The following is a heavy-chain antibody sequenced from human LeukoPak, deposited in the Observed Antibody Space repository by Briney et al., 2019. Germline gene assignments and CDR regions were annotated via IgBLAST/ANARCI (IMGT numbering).Heavy chain of an antibody. Sequence: GGSLRLSCAASGFTFSSYGMHWVRQAPGKGLEWVAFIRYDGSNKYYADSVKGRFTISRDNSKKTLYLQMNSLRAEDTAVYYCAKDTWDEPNFFDYWGQGTLVTVSS. D-gene: IGHD1-26*01. CDR2: IRYDGSNK. V-gene: IGHV3-30*02. J-gene: IGHJ4*02. CDR3: AKDTWDEPNFFDY. CDR1: GFTFSSYG.